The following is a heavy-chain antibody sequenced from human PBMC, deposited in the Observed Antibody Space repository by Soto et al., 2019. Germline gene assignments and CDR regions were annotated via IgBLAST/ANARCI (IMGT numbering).Heavy chain of an antibody. V-gene: IGHV4-39*01. CDR2: IYYSGST. J-gene: IGHJ5*02. D-gene: IGHD2-2*01. CDR3: ARRLYCSSTSCYLGIHNWFDP. CDR1: GGSISSSSYY. Sequence: SETLSLTCTVSGGSISSSSYYWGWIRQPPGKGLEWIGSIYYSGSTYYNPSLKSRVTISVDTSKNQFSLKLSSVTAADTAVYYCARRLYCSSTSCYLGIHNWFDPWGQGTLVTVSS.